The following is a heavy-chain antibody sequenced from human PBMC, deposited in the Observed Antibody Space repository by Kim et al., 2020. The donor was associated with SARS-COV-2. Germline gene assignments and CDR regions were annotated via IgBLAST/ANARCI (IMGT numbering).Heavy chain of an antibody. CDR3: AREYSSSFQGWFDP. J-gene: IGHJ5*02. V-gene: IGHV7-4-1*02. Sequence: AQGFTGRFVFSLDTSVSTAYLQISSLKAEDTAVYYCAREYSSSFQGWFDPWGQGTLVTVSS. D-gene: IGHD6-6*01.